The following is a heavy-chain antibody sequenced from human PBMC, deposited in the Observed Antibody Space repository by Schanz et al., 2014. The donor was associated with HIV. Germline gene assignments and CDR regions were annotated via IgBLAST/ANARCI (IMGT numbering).Heavy chain of an antibody. Sequence: QVQLHQWGAGLLKPSETLSLTCAVYGVSFSGYDWSWIRQPPGKGLEWIGEINHSGSTNYNPSLKSRVTISVDTSKTQFSLKLSSVTAADTAVYYCARGLVNCSGGSCYSGWFDPWGQGNLVTVSS. CDR3: ARGLVNCSGGSCYSGWFDP. CDR2: INHSGST. J-gene: IGHJ5*02. CDR1: GVSFSGYD. V-gene: IGHV4-34*01. D-gene: IGHD2-15*01.